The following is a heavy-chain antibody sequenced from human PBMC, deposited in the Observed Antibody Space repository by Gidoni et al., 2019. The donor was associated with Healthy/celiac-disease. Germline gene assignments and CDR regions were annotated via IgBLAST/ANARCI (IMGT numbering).Heavy chain of an antibody. D-gene: IGHD2-21*01. J-gene: IGHJ4*02. CDR3: ARDPYCGGDCSNPYYFDY. V-gene: IGHV3-33*01. CDR2: IWYDGSNK. Sequence: QVQLVESGGGVVQPGSSLRLSCAASGFTFSSYGMNWVRQAPGKGMEWVAVIWYDGSNKYYADSVKGRFTISRDNSKNTLYLKMKSLRAEDTAVYYCARDPYCGGDCSNPYYFDYWGQGTLVTVSS. CDR1: GFTFSSYG.